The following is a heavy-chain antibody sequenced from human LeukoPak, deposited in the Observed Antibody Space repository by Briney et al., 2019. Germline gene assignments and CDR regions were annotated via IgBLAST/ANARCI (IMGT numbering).Heavy chain of an antibody. CDR1: GFIFSNYG. J-gene: IGHJ4*02. D-gene: IGHD2-2*01. V-gene: IGHV3-23*01. CDR2: ISGSGGRP. CDR3: ARHPEPGYCSSTSCHESYFDY. Sequence: GGSLRLSCAASGFIFSNYGMHWVRQAPGKGLEWVSAISGSGGRPYYADSVKGRFTISRDNSKNTLYLQMNSLRAEDTAVYYCARHPEPGYCSSTSCHESYFDYWGQGTLVTVSS.